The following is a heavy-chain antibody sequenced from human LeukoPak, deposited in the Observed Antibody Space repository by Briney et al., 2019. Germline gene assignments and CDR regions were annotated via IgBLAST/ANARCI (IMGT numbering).Heavy chain of an antibody. CDR2: ISYDGSNK. CDR1: GFTFSSYA. V-gene: IGHV3-30-3*01. CDR3: ARDGVTTSAFDI. Sequence: GGSLRLSCAASGFTFSSYAMHWVRQAPGKGLEWVAVISYDGSNKYYADSVKGRFTISRDNSKNTLYLQMNSLRAEDTAVYYCARDGVTTSAFDIWGQGTMVTVSS. D-gene: IGHD4-17*01. J-gene: IGHJ3*02.